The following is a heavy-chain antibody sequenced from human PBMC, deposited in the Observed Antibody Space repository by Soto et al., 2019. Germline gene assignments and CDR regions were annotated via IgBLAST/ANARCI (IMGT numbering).Heavy chain of an antibody. CDR2: IIPILGIA. Sequence: KVSCKASGGTFSSYTISWVRQAPGQGLEWMGRIIPILGIANYAQKFQGRVTITADKSTSTAYMELSSLRSEDTAVYYCARGGLRDCSSTSCYVDYWGQGTPVTVS. J-gene: IGHJ4*02. V-gene: IGHV1-69*02. D-gene: IGHD2-2*01. CDR3: ARGGLRDCSSTSCYVDY. CDR1: GGTFSSYT.